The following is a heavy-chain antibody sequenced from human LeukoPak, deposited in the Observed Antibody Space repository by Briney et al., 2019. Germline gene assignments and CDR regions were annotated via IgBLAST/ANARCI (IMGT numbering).Heavy chain of an antibody. CDR3: ARSESGWPFDY. V-gene: IGHV4-59*01. Sequence: PSETLSLTCTVSGGSISSYYWSWIRQPPGKGLEWIGYIYYSGSTNYSPSLKSRVTISVDTSKNQFSLKLSSVTAADTAVYYCARSESGWPFDYWGQGTLVTVSS. CDR2: IYYSGST. D-gene: IGHD6-19*01. CDR1: GGSISSYY. J-gene: IGHJ4*02.